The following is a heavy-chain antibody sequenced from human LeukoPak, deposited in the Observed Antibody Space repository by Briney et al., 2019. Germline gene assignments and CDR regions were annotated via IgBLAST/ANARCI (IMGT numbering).Heavy chain of an antibody. J-gene: IGHJ6*03. CDR3: VRAFQELPQLYYYYYLDV. Sequence: PGGSLRLSCAASGFTFSSYEMNWVRQAPGKGLEWVSYISSSGSTKYYADSVKGRFTISRDNAKNSLYLQTNSLRAEDTAVYYCVRAFQELPQLYYYYYLDVWRKGTTVTVSS. D-gene: IGHD6-13*01. CDR2: ISSSGSTK. CDR1: GFTFSSYE. V-gene: IGHV3-48*03.